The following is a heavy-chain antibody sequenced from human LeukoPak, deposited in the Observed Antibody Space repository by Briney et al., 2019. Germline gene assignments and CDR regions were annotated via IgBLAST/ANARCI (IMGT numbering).Heavy chain of an antibody. CDR2: ISYDGTNK. CDR1: GFTFSSYG. CDR3: ARVELYASGWYGSIDY. J-gene: IGHJ4*02. V-gene: IGHV3-30*03. D-gene: IGHD6-19*01. Sequence: GGSLRLFCAASGFTFSSYGMHWVRQAPGKGLDWVAVISYDGTNKYYADSVRGRFTISRDNSKNTLYLQMDSLRTEDTAVYYCARVELYASGWYGSIDYWGQGTLVAVSS.